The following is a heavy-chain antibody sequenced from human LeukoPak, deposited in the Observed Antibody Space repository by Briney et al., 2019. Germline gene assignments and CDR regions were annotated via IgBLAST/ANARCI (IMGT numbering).Heavy chain of an antibody. V-gene: IGHV4-39*01. CDR3: ASAYYYDSSGYPDAFDI. J-gene: IGHJ3*02. CDR1: GGSISSSSYY. Sequence: SETLSLTCTVSGGSISSSSYYWGWIRQPPGKGLEWIGSIYYSGSTYHNPSLKSRVSISVDTSKNQFSLKLRSVTAADTAVYYCASAYYYDSSGYPDAFDIWGQGTMVTVSS. D-gene: IGHD3-22*01. CDR2: IYYSGST.